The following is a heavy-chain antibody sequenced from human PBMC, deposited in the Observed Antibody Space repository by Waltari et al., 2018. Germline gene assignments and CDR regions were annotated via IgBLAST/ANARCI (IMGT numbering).Heavy chain of an antibody. CDR1: GFTFSSYA. CDR3: AKERGDNWDWGN. D-gene: IGHD1-7*01. CDR2: ISGRGGNT. Sequence: EVQLLESGGDLVQPGGSLRLSCAASGFTFSSYAMSWVRQAPGKGLEWVSAISGRGGNTYYADSVKGRFTISRDNSKNTLYLQMNSLRAEDTAVYYCAKERGDNWDWGNWGQGTLVTVSS. V-gene: IGHV3-23*01. J-gene: IGHJ4*02.